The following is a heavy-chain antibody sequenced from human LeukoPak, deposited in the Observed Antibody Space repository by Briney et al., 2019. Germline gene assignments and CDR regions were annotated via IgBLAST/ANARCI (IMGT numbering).Heavy chain of an antibody. D-gene: IGHD1-14*01. V-gene: IGHV1-8*01. CDR2: MNPNSGNT. CDR1: GYTFTSYD. J-gene: IGHJ6*02. Sequence: ASVKVSCKASGYTFTSYDINWVRQATGQGLERMGWMNPNSGNTGYAQKFQGRVTMTRNTSISTAYMELSSLRSEDTAVYYCARRLGRTYYYYYGMDVWGQGTTVTVSS. CDR3: ARRLGRTYYYYYGMDV.